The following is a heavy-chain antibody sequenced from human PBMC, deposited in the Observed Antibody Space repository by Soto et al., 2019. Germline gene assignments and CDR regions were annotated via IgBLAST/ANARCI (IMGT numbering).Heavy chain of an antibody. CDR3: ARGSDDYSKSRSTYSGY. J-gene: IGHJ4*02. Sequence: ASVKVSVKASGYTFTSYGISWLRQAPGQGLEWMGWISAYNGNTNYAQKLQGRVTMTTDTSTSTAYMELRSLRSDDTAVYYCARGSDDYSKSRSTYSGYWGQGTLVTV. V-gene: IGHV1-18*01. CDR2: ISAYNGNT. D-gene: IGHD4-4*01. CDR1: GYTFTSYG.